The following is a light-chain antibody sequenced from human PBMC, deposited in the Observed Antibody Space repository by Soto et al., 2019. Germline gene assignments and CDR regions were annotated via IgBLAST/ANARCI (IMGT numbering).Light chain of an antibody. CDR3: QQYNNWPPAYT. Sequence: EIVLTQSPGTLSLSPGERATLSCRASQRISSNLAWYQQKPGQAPRLLIYGASTRATGIPERFSGSGSGTEFTLTISSLQSEDFAVYYCQQYNNWPPAYTFGQGTKVDI. J-gene: IGKJ2*01. CDR2: GAS. V-gene: IGKV3-15*01. CDR1: QRISSN.